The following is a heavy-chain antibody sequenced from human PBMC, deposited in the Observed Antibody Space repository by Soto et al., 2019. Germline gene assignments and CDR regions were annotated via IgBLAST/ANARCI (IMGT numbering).Heavy chain of an antibody. CDR1: GYTFTRYG. D-gene: IGHD2-2*01. J-gene: IGHJ5*02. CDR2: ISAYNGNT. V-gene: IGHV1-18*01. Sequence: QVQLVQSGAEVKKPGASVKVSCKASGYTFTRYGISWVRQAPGQGLEWMGWISAYNGNTNYAQKLQGRVTMTTDTSTSTAYMELRSLRSDDTAVYYCTLAYSSSTSCYGLFDPWGQRTLVTVSS. CDR3: TLAYSSSTSCYGLFDP.